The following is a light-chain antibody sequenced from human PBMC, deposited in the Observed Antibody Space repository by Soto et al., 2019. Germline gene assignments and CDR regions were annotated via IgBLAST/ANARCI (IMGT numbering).Light chain of an antibody. CDR3: SSYRSSTTPYV. J-gene: IGLJ1*01. Sequence: QSVLTQPASVSGSPGQSITISCTGTSSDVGGYNYVSWYQQHPGKAPKLLIYEVSYRTSGVSNRFSGSKSGKRASLTISGLQAEDEAEYYCSSYRSSTTPYVFRTGTKLTVL. V-gene: IGLV2-14*01. CDR2: EVS. CDR1: SSDVGGYNY.